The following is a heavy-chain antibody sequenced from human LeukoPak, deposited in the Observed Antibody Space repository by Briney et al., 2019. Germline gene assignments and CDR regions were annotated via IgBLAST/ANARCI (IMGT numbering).Heavy chain of an antibody. CDR3: ARSAGCSGGSCYGYNWFDP. D-gene: IGHD2-15*01. V-gene: IGHV4-59*01. J-gene: IGHJ5*02. Sequence: PSETLSLTCTVSGGSISSYYWSWIRQPPGKGLEWIGYIYYSGSTNYNPSLKSRVTISVDTSKNQFSLKLSSVTAADTAVYYCARSAGCSGGSCYGYNWFDPWGQGTLVTVSS. CDR2: IYYSGST. CDR1: GGSISSYY.